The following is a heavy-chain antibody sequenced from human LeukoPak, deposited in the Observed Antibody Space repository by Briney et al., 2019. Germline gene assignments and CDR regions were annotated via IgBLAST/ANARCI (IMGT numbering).Heavy chain of an antibody. Sequence: GESLKISCKGSGYSFTNDWIGWVRQMPGKGLEWMGIIYPGDSDTRYSPSFQGQVTISADKSISTAYLQWSSLKASDTAMYYCARVGGLAAAGRGYDYWGQGTLVTVSS. J-gene: IGHJ4*02. CDR1: GYSFTNDW. V-gene: IGHV5-51*01. CDR2: IYPGDSDT. CDR3: ARVGGLAAAGRGYDY. D-gene: IGHD6-13*01.